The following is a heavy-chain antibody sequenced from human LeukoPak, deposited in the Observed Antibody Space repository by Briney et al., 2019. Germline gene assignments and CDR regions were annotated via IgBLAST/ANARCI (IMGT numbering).Heavy chain of an antibody. D-gene: IGHD2-15*01. Sequence: GGSLRLSCAASGFTLGSYATSWVRQAPGKGLEWVSAISDTGNTYHADSVKGRFTISRDSSKNTLFLQMNRLRPEDAAVYYCAKAPVTTCRGAFCYPFDYWGLGTLVTVSS. V-gene: IGHV3-23*01. CDR1: GFTLGSYA. J-gene: IGHJ4*02. CDR3: AKAPVTTCRGAFCYPFDY. CDR2: ISDTGNT.